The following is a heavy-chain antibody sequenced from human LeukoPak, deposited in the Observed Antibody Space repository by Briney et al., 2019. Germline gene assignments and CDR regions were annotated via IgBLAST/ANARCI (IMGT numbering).Heavy chain of an antibody. CDR2: INAGNGNT. D-gene: IGHD6-6*01. Sequence: ASVKVSCKASGYTFTSYAMHWVRQAPGQRLEWMGWINAGNGNTKYSQKFQGRVTITRDTSASTAYMELSSLRSEDTAVYYCARARIAATSHWFDPWGRGTLVTVPS. CDR3: ARARIAATSHWFDP. J-gene: IGHJ5*02. V-gene: IGHV1-3*01. CDR1: GYTFTSYA.